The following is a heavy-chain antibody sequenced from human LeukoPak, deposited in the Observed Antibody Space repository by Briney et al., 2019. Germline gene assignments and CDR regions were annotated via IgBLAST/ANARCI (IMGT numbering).Heavy chain of an antibody. CDR1: GGSISSYY. Sequence: SETLSLTCTVSGGSISSYYWSWIRQPAGKGLEWIGRIYTSGSTNYNPSLNSRVTMSVDTSKNQSSLKLSSVSAADTAVYYCARGAYSSSWYGHAFDIWGQGTMVTVSS. CDR3: ARGAYSSSWYGHAFDI. CDR2: IYTSGST. V-gene: IGHV4-4*07. J-gene: IGHJ3*02. D-gene: IGHD6-13*01.